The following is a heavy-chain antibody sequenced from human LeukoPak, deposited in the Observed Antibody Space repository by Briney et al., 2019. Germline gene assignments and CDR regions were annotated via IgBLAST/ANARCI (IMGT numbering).Heavy chain of an antibody. V-gene: IGHV3-23*01. J-gene: IGHJ5*02. Sequence: PGGSLRLSCAASGFTFSSYAMNWVRQAPGKGLEWVSAIIGSGGSTYYADSVKGRFTISRDNSKNTLYLQMNSLRAEDTAVYYCAKDCGGDCYDWFDPWGQGTLVTVSS. CDR1: GFTFSSYA. D-gene: IGHD2-21*02. CDR2: IIGSGGST. CDR3: AKDCGGDCYDWFDP.